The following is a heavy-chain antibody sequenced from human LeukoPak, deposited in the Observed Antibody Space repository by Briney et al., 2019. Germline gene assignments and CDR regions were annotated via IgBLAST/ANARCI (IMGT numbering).Heavy chain of an antibody. Sequence: PGGSLRLSCTASGYPFSNYCKNWVRKTPGKGQEGVANISNYGSEKNYVDSVTRRFTTSRHNAKNSLYLQMNYLRPEDTAVYYCARQDPGPDYWGQGTLVTVSS. J-gene: IGHJ4*02. V-gene: IGHV3-7*01. CDR2: ISNYGSEK. CDR1: GYPFSNYC. CDR3: ARQDPGPDY.